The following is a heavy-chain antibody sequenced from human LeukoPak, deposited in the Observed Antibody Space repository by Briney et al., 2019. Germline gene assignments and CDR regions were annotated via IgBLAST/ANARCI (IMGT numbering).Heavy chain of an antibody. D-gene: IGHD3-22*01. CDR3: ARHRYYYDSSGYYYQP. J-gene: IGHJ5*02. V-gene: IGHV4-59*01. Sequence: SETLSLTCTVSGASISSYYWSWIRQPPGKGLEWIGYIYYSGSTNYNPPLKSRVTISVDTSKNQCSLGLRSVTAADTAVYYWARHRYYYDSSGYYYQPWGQGTLVTVSS. CDR2: IYYSGST. CDR1: GASISSYY.